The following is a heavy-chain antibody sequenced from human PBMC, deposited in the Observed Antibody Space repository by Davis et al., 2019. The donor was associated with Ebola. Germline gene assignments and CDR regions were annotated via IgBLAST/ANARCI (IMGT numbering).Heavy chain of an antibody. Sequence: GGSLRLSCAASGFTFSSYGMHWVRQAPGKGLEWVAVISYDGSNKYYADSVKGRFTISRDNSKNTLYLQMNSLRAEDTAVYYCARGLEDTAMVILFYFDYWGQGTLVTVSS. CDR3: ARGLEDTAMVILFYFDY. D-gene: IGHD5-18*01. CDR2: ISYDGSNK. J-gene: IGHJ4*02. CDR1: GFTFSSYG. V-gene: IGHV3-30*03.